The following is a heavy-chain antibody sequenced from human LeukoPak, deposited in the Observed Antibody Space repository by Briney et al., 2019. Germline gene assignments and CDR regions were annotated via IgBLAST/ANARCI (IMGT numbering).Heavy chain of an antibody. CDR3: ARMCSSSWYYYMDV. CDR2: INPSGGST. CDR1: GYTFTSYY. Sequence: ASVKVSCKASGYTFTSYYMHWVRQAPGQGLEWMGIINPSGGSTSYAQKLQGRVTMTRDMSTSTVYMELSSLRAEDTALYHCARMCSSSWYYYMDVWGKGTTVTISS. V-gene: IGHV1-46*01. J-gene: IGHJ6*03. D-gene: IGHD6-13*01.